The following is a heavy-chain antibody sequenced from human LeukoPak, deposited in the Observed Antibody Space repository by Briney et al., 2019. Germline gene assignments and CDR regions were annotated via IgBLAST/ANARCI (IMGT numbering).Heavy chain of an antibody. V-gene: IGHV5-51*01. CDR3: VIVFLPAADY. J-gene: IGHJ4*02. CDR2: IYPGDSDT. Sequence: GESLKISWKASGYRFTNYWIGWVRQMPGKGLEWMGIIYPGDSDTRYSPSFQGQVTISADKSISTAYLQWSSLKASDTAMHYCVIVFLPAADYWGQGTLVTVSS. D-gene: IGHD2-2*01. CDR1: GYRFTNYW.